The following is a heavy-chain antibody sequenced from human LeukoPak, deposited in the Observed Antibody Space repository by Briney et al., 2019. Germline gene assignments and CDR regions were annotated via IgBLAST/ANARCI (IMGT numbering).Heavy chain of an antibody. Sequence: ASVKVSCKAFGYTFTSYDINWVRQATGQGLEWMGWMNPNSGNTGYAQKFQGRVTMTRNTSISTAYMELSSLRSEDTAVYYCAREGFKAGDSSGYHGGPGFDPWGQGTLVTVSS. D-gene: IGHD3-22*01. CDR1: GYTFTSYD. V-gene: IGHV1-8*01. CDR3: AREGFKAGDSSGYHGGPGFDP. CDR2: MNPNSGNT. J-gene: IGHJ5*02.